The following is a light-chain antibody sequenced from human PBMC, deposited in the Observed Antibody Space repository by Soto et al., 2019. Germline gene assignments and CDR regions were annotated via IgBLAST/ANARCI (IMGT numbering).Light chain of an antibody. CDR3: SSYISSGTG. Sequence: QSALTQPASVSGSPGQSITISCTGTNSDIGGYDYVSWYQQHPGKVPKLMIYDVSHRPSGVSNRFSGSKSGNTASLTISGVQTEDEADYYCSSYISSGTGFGTGTKVTFL. CDR1: NSDIGGYDY. V-gene: IGLV2-14*01. J-gene: IGLJ1*01. CDR2: DVS.